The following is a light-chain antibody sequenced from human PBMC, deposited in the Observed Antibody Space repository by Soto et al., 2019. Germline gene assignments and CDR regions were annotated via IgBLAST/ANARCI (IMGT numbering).Light chain of an antibody. CDR2: DVS. CDR3: SSYAGSYTLV. CDR1: SNDVGGYNF. V-gene: IGLV2-11*01. J-gene: IGLJ2*01. Sequence: QSALTQPRSVSGSPGQSVTISCTGTSNDVGGYNFVSWYQQHPGKVPKLFIYDVSRRPSGVPDRFSGSKSGNTASLTISGLXAEDEADYYCSSYAGSYTLVFGGGTQLTVL.